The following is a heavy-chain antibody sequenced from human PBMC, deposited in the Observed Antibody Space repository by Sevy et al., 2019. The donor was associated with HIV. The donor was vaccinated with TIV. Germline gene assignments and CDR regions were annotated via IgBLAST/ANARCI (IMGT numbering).Heavy chain of an antibody. J-gene: IGHJ6*03. D-gene: IGHD2-21*02. V-gene: IGHV3-21*01. CDR3: ARDSKYCGGDCKHYYYYYMDV. Sequence: GGSLRLSCAASGFTFSSYSMNWVRQAPGKGLEWVSSISSSSYIYYAGSVKGRITNSRDNAKNSLYLEMNSLIAEDTAVYYCARDSKYCGGDCKHYYYYYMDVWGKGTTVTVSS. CDR2: ISSSSYI. CDR1: GFTFSSYS.